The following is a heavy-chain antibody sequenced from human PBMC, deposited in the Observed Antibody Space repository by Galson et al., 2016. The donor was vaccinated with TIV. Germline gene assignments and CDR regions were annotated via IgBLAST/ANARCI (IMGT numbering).Heavy chain of an antibody. CDR2: ITPSGRT. J-gene: IGHJ3*02. Sequence: SVKVSCKASGYSFSTHYLHWVRQAPGQGLEWMGIITPSGRTSYAQNFQGRVTMTWDTSTSTAHMELSSLRSEDTAVYYCARDASIIDMWDLDAFDIWGQGTVLTVSS. V-gene: IGHV1-46*03. CDR3: ARDASIIDMWDLDAFDI. CDR1: GYSFSTHY. D-gene: IGHD1-26*01.